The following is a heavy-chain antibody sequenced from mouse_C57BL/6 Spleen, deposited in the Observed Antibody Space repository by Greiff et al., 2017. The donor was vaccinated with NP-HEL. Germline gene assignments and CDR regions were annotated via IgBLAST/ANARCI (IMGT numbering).Heavy chain of an antibody. CDR1: GYAFTSYL. Sequence: VQLQQSGAELVRPGTSVKVSCKASGYAFTSYLMEWVKQRPGQGLEWIGVINPGSGGTNYNEKFKGKATLTADKSSSTAYMQLSSPTSEDSAVYFCARDSYYAMDDWGQGTSVTVSS. CDR3: ARDSYYAMDD. J-gene: IGHJ4*01. V-gene: IGHV1-54*01. CDR2: INPGSGGT.